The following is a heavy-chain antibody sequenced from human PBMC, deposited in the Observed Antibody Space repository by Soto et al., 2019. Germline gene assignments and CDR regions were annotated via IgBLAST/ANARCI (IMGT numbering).Heavy chain of an antibody. V-gene: IGHV4-59*08. CDR1: GGSISSYY. Sequence: QVQLQESGPGLVKPSETLSLTCTVSGGSISSYYWSWIRQPPGKGLEWIGYIYYSGSTNYNPSLKSRFTISVDTSKSQLSLKLSSVTAADTAVYYCARRYGYYFDYWGQGTLVTVSS. CDR2: IYYSGST. D-gene: IGHD4-17*01. CDR3: ARRYGYYFDY. J-gene: IGHJ4*02.